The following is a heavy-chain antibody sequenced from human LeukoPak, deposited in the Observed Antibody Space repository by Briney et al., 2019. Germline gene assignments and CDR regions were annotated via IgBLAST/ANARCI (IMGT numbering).Heavy chain of an antibody. Sequence: SETLSLTCTVSGGSISSSSYYWGWIRQPPGTGLEWIGSIYHSGSTYYNPSLKSRVTISVDTSKNQFSLKLSSVTAADTAVYYCARGGSITMVHFDYWGQGTLVTVSS. CDR3: ARGGSITMVHFDY. J-gene: IGHJ4*02. D-gene: IGHD3-10*01. V-gene: IGHV4-39*07. CDR1: GGSISSSSYY. CDR2: IYHSGST.